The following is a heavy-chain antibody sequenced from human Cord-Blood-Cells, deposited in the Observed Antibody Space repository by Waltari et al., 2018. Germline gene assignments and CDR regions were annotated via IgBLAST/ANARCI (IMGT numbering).Heavy chain of an antibody. CDR1: GFTFSGSA. Sequence: EVQLVESGGGLVQPGGSLKLSCAASGFTFSGSAMHWVRQASGKGLEWVGRIRIKANSYATAYAASVKGRFTISRDDSKNTAYLQMNSLKTEDTAVYYCTRPHSSGFDYWGQGTLVTVSS. D-gene: IGHD6-19*01. CDR3: TRPHSSGFDY. V-gene: IGHV3-73*02. CDR2: IRIKANSYAT. J-gene: IGHJ4*02.